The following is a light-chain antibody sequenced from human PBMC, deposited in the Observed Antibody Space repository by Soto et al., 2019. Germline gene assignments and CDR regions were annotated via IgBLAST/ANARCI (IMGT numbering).Light chain of an antibody. CDR2: DNN. J-gene: IGLJ1*01. CDR1: SSNIGNNY. V-gene: IGLV1-51*01. Sequence: QSVLTQPPSVSAAPGQKVTISCSGSSSNIGNNYVSWYQQLPGTAPKLLIYDNNKRPSGIPDRFSGSKSGTSATLGITGLQTGDEADYYCGTRDSNLTPYVFGTETKVTGL. CDR3: GTRDSNLTPYV.